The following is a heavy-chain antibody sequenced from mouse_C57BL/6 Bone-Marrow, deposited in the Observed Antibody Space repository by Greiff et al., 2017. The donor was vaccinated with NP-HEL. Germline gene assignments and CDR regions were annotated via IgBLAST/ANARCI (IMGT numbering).Heavy chain of an antibody. D-gene: IGHD1-1*01. CDR3: ASLFDYSSRCAMEY. CDR1: GYTFTDYY. CDR2: INPYNGGT. V-gene: IGHV1-19*01. Sequence: VQLQQPGPVLVKPGASVKMSCKASGYTFTDYYMNWVKQSPGKSLEWIGVINPYNGGTSYNQKFKGKATLTVDKSSSTAYMELNSLTSEDSAVDDCASLFDYSSRCAMEYWGQGTSVTVSS. J-gene: IGHJ4*01.